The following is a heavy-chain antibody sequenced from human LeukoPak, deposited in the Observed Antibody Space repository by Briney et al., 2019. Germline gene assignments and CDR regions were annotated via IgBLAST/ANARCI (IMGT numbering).Heavy chain of an antibody. CDR1: GCTITGYC. J-gene: IGHJ4*02. CDR2: IYLSGST. V-gene: IGHV4-59*08. CDR3: ARFSSSWLDY. D-gene: IGHD6-13*01. Sequence: SETLSLTCKVSGCTITGYCWSWIRQPPGQGLEWIAYIYLSGSTNYNPSLKGRVTRSIYASKNQFTLNLSSVTAADTAVYFCARFSSSWLDYWGQGILVTVSS.